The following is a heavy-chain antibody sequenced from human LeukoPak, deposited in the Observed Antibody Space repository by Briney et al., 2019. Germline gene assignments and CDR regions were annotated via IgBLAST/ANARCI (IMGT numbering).Heavy chain of an antibody. V-gene: IGHV3-53*01. D-gene: IGHD7-27*01. CDR3: ARKFLTGRLIDY. J-gene: IGHJ4*02. Sequence: GGSLRLSCAASGFTVSSNYMSWVRQAPGKGLEWVSVIYSGGSTYYADSVKGRFTISRDNSKNTLYLQMNSLRAEDTAVYYCARKFLTGRLIDYWGQGTLVTVSS. CDR2: IYSGGST. CDR1: GFTVSSNY.